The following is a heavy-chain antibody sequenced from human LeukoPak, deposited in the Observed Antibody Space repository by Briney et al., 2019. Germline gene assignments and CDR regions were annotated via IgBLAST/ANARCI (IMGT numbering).Heavy chain of an antibody. CDR1: GGTFSSYA. CDR2: IIPLFGTA. V-gene: IGHV1-69*13. J-gene: IGHJ4*02. CDR3: ARDSYYGSGSYH. D-gene: IGHD3-10*01. Sequence: SVKVSCKASGGTFSSYAISWVRQAPGHGLEWMGGIIPLFGTANYAQKFQGRVTITADESTSTDYMELSSLRSEDTAVYYCARDSYYGSGSYHWGQGTLVTVSS.